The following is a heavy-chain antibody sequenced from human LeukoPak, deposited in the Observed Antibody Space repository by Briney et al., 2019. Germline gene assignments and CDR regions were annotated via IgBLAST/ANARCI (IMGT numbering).Heavy chain of an antibody. CDR2: INHSGST. CDR3: ARERRDGYKVYFDY. Sequence: SETLSLTCAVYGGSFSGYYWSWIRQPPGKGLEWIGEINHSGSTNYNPSLKSRVTISVDTSKNQFSLKLSSVTAADTAVYYCARERRDGYKVYFDYWGQGTLVTVSS. J-gene: IGHJ4*02. V-gene: IGHV4-34*01. CDR1: GGSFSGYY. D-gene: IGHD5-24*01.